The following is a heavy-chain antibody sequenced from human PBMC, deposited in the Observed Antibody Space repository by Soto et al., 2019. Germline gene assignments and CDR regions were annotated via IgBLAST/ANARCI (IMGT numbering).Heavy chain of an antibody. Sequence: SVKVSCKASGGTFSSYAISWVRQAPGQGLEWMGGIIPIFGTANYAQKFQGRVTITADESTSTAYMELSSLRSEDTAVYYCARNGREYSYGSRWFDPWGQGTLVTFSS. V-gene: IGHV1-69*13. CDR2: IIPIFGTA. D-gene: IGHD5-18*01. CDR1: GGTFSSYA. CDR3: ARNGREYSYGSRWFDP. J-gene: IGHJ5*02.